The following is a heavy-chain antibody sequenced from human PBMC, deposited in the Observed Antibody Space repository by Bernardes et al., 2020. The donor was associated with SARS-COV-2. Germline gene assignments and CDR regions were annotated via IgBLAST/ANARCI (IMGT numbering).Heavy chain of an antibody. CDR3: ARGHYNTGFWSGPSPYYFDY. D-gene: IGHD3-3*01. CDR1: GYTFTSYD. V-gene: IGHV1-8*01. Sequence: ASVKVSCKASGYTFTSYDINWVRQATGQGLEWVGWMNPNSGNRGYAQKFQGRVTMTWNTSISTAYMELSSLRSEDTAVYYCARGHYNTGFWSGPSPYYFDYWGQGTLVTVSS. J-gene: IGHJ4*02. CDR2: MNPNSGNR.